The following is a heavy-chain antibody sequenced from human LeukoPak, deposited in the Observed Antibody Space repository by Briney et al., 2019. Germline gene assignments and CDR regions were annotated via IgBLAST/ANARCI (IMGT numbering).Heavy chain of an antibody. V-gene: IGHV4-38-2*02. CDR1: GYSISSGYN. CDR2: IYHSGST. CDR3: GRDDSMAIDY. D-gene: IGHD2/OR15-2a*01. J-gene: IGHJ4*02. Sequence: SETLSLTCTVSGYSISSGYNWVWVRQPPGRGLEWIGSIYHSGSTYYNPSLKSRVTISVDTSKNQFSLKLISVTAAGTAVYYCGRDDSMAIDYWGQGTLVTASS.